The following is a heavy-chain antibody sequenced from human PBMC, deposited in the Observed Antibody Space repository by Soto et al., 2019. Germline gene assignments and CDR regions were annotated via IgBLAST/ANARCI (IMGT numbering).Heavy chain of an antibody. CDR1: GYTFSGSS. CDR2: IRDKANNFAT. V-gene: IGHV3-73*02. J-gene: IGHJ4*02. CDR3: TTKDY. Sequence: EVQLVESGGGLVQPGGSPKLSCVAPGYTFSGSSIHWVRQASGKGLEWVGRIRDKANNFATSYAASVSGRFTISRDDSKNTAYLQMNSLKTEDTAVYYCTTKDYWGRGTLVTVSS.